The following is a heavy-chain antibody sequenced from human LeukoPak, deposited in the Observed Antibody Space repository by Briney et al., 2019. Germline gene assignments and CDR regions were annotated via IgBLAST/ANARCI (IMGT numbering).Heavy chain of an antibody. Sequence: PSETLSLTCTVSGGSISSGGYYWSWIRQPPGKGLEWIGYIYHSGSTYYNPSLKSRVTISVDRSKNQFSLKLSSVTAADTAVYYCARGGDGILTGSDYWGQGTLVTVSS. V-gene: IGHV4-30-2*01. CDR3: ARGGDGILTGSDY. CDR2: IYHSGST. CDR1: GGSISSGGYY. J-gene: IGHJ4*02. D-gene: IGHD3-9*01.